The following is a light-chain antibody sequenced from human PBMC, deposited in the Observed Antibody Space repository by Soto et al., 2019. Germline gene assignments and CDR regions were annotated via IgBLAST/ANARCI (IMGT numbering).Light chain of an antibody. CDR1: SADVSTSNF. V-gene: IGLV2-14*03. Sequence: QSALTQPASVSGSPGQSISISCTGISADVSTSNFVSWYQHHPGKGPRLILYDFTHRPSGISDRFSGSKSGDTASLTISGLRAEDEADYYCASYRSARLYVFGPGTKVPV. CDR2: DFT. J-gene: IGLJ1*01. CDR3: ASYRSARLYV.